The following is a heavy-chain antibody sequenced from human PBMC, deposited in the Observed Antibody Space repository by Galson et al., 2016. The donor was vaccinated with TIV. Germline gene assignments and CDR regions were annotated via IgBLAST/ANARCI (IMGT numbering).Heavy chain of an antibody. V-gene: IGHV3-48*01. Sequence: SLRLSCAASGFTFSAYNMVWVRQAPGKGLQWISFIDASANALSYADSVRGRFTVSRSNAKKSIFLQMHSLRGEDTAVYFCAREGILTGHPVNPFDRWGQGTLVTVSS. D-gene: IGHD3-9*01. CDR2: IDASANAL. CDR1: GFTFSAYN. J-gene: IGHJ4*02. CDR3: AREGILTGHPVNPFDR.